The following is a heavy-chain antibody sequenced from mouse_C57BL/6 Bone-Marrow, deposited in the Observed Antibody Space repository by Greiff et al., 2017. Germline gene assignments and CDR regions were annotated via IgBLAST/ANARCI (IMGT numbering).Heavy chain of an antibody. CDR1: GFTFSSYG. CDR3: ARPYYYGSSLYFDY. CDR2: ISSGGSYT. V-gene: IGHV5-6*02. Sequence: DVKLVESGGDLVKPGGSLKLSCAASGFTFSSYGMSWVRQTPDKRLEWVATISSGGSYTYYPDSVKGRFTISRDNAKNTLYLQMSSLQSEDTAMYYCARPYYYGSSLYFDYWGQGTTLTVSS. D-gene: IGHD1-1*01. J-gene: IGHJ2*01.